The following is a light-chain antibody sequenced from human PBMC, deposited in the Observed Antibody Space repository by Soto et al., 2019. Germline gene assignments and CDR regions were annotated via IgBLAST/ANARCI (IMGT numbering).Light chain of an antibody. CDR1: QTISSW. CDR2: ATS. Sequence: DIQMTQSPSTLSASVGDRVTITCRASQTISSWLAWYQQKPGKAPKLLSYATSNLESGVPSRFSGSGSGTEFSLTISSLQPDDFASYYCQQYKSFSLTFGGGTRVEVK. V-gene: IGKV1-5*03. J-gene: IGKJ4*01. CDR3: QQYKSFSLT.